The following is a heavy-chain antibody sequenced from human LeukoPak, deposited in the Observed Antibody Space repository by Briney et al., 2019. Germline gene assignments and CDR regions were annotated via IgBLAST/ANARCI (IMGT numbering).Heavy chain of an antibody. CDR3: ARGQYYYNSGSYYNDY. D-gene: IGHD3-10*01. J-gene: IGHJ4*02. Sequence: ASVKVSCKASGYSFTDYYMHWVRQAPGQGLEWMGWINPNSGGTNYAQKFQGRVTMTRDTSISTAYMELSRLTSDDTAVYYCARGQYYYNSGSYYNDYWGQGTLVTVSS. CDR2: INPNSGGT. V-gene: IGHV1-2*02. CDR1: GYSFTDYY.